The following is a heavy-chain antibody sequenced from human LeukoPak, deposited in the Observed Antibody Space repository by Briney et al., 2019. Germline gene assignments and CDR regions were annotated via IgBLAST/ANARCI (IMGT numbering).Heavy chain of an antibody. CDR2: ISVGGGSP. CDR1: GFTFAGYA. D-gene: IGHD3-10*01. J-gene: IGHJ3*02. CDR3: AKVGAGYYGSGSYPIVDAFDI. V-gene: IGHV3-23*01. Sequence: GSLRLSCAASGFTFAGYAMTWVRQAPGKGLEWVSGISVGGGSPDYADSVKGRFTISRDNSKNTLYLQMDSLRAEDTAVYYCAKVGAGYYGSGSYPIVDAFDIWGQGTMVTVSS.